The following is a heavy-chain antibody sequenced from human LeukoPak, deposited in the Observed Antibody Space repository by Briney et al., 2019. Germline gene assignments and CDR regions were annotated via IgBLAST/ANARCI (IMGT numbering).Heavy chain of an antibody. J-gene: IGHJ3*02. V-gene: IGHV4-4*07. CDR3: ARDSLDIVVVVAATGAFDI. Sequence: PSETLPLTCTVSGGSISSYYWSWIRQPAGKGLEWIGRIYTSGSTNYNPSLKSRVTMSVDTSKNQFSLKLSSVTAADTAVYYCARDSLDIVVVVAATGAFDIWGQRTMVTVSS. D-gene: IGHD2-15*01. CDR1: GGSISSYY. CDR2: IYTSGST.